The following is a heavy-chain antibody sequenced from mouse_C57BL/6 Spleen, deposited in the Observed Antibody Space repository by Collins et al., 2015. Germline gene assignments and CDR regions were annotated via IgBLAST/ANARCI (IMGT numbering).Heavy chain of an antibody. CDR2: DSET. CDR3: ARPIYDGYYFDY. V-gene: IGHV1-52*01. Sequence: DSETHYNQKFKDKATLTVDKSSSTAYMQLSSLTSEDSAVYYCARPIYDGYYFDYWGQGTTLTVSS. D-gene: IGHD2-3*01. J-gene: IGHJ2*01.